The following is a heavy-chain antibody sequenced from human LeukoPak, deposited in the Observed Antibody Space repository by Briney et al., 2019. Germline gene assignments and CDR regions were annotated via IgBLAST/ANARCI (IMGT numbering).Heavy chain of an antibody. CDR3: ASPHYYDSSGSEY. CDR2: IYTSGST. D-gene: IGHD3-22*01. J-gene: IGHJ4*02. V-gene: IGHV4-61*02. Sequence: SETLSLTCTVSGGSISSGSYYWSWIRQPAGXXXXXIGRIYTSGSTNYNPSLKSRVTISVDTSKNQFSLKLSSVTAADTAVYYCASPHYYDSSGSEYWGQGTLVTVSS. CDR1: GGSISSGSYY.